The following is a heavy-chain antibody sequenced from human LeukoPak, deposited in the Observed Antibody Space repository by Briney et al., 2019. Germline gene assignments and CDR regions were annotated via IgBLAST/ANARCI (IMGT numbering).Heavy chain of an antibody. Sequence: GAPRLSFAAPGFTFSNAWMSWGRQAPGKGLEWGGRIKSKTDGGTTDYAAPVKDRFAISRDDSKNTLYLQMNSLKTEDTAVYYCSTFSNTPVVRGQNWGQGTLVTVSS. CDR1: GFTFSNAW. V-gene: IGHV3-15*01. CDR2: IKSKTDGGTT. D-gene: IGHD5-18*01. CDR3: STFSNTPVVRGQN. J-gene: IGHJ4*02.